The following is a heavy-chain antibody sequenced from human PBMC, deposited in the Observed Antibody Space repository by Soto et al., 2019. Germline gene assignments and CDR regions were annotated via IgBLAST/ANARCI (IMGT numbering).Heavy chain of an antibody. CDR1: GYNFAGYW. Sequence: GESLKISCKGSGYNFAGYWVAWVRQMPGKGLELMGIIYPSDSDTRYRPSFQGQVTISADKSISSAYLQWSSLRASDTAMYYCARGGVSTRTFDYWGQGTPVTVSS. CDR3: ARGGVSTRTFDY. D-gene: IGHD3-3*01. J-gene: IGHJ4*02. V-gene: IGHV5-51*01. CDR2: IYPSDSDT.